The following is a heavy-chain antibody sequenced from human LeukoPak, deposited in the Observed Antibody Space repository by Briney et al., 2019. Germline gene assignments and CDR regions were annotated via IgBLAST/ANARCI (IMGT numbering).Heavy chain of an antibody. J-gene: IGHJ4*02. CDR2: IIPIFGAA. CDR1: GGTFSSYT. V-gene: IGHV1-69*01. CDR3: ARDRDDSPLQADY. Sequence: SSVTVSCKASGGTFSSYTISWVRQAPGQGLEWMGGIIPIFGAANYAQKFQGRVTITADESTSTAYMELSSLRSEDTAVYYCARDRDDSPLQADYWGQGTLVTVSS. D-gene: IGHD3-22*01.